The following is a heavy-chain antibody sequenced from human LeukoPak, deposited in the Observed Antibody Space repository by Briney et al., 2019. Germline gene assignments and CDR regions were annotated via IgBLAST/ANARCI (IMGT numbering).Heavy chain of an antibody. CDR1: GFTFSSYA. CDR2: ISYDGSHK. J-gene: IGHJ6*04. D-gene: IGHD3-10*02. V-gene: IGHV3-30*04. Sequence: PGGSLRLSCAASGFTFSSYAIHWVRQAPGKGLEWVAVISYDGSHKYYADSVKGRFTISRDNSKSTLYLQMNSLRAEDTAVYYCAELGITMIGGVWGKGTTVTISS. CDR3: AELGITMIGGV.